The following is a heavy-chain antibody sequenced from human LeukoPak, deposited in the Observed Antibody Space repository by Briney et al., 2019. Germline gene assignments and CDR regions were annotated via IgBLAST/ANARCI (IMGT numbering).Heavy chain of an antibody. D-gene: IGHD3-22*01. J-gene: IGHJ4*02. CDR1: GFTFDDYA. Sequence: PGGSLRLSCAASGFTFDDYAMHWVRQAPGKGLEWVSGISWNSGSIGYANSVKGRFTISRDNAKNSLYLQMNSLRAGDTALYYCAKDTYYDSSGYYSNWGQGTLVTVSS. CDR3: AKDTYYDSSGYYSN. CDR2: ISWNSGSI. V-gene: IGHV3-9*01.